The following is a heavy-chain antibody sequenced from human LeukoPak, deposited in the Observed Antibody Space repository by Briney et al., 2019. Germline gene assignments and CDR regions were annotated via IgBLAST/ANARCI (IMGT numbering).Heavy chain of an antibody. Sequence: SVKVSCKASGGTLSSYAISWVRQAPGQGLEWMGGIIPIFGTANYAQKFQGRVTITTDESTSTAYMELSSLRSEDTAVYYCARFLSRRWLQSEWGQGTLVTVSS. CDR2: IIPIFGTA. V-gene: IGHV1-69*05. D-gene: IGHD5-24*01. CDR3: ARFLSRRWLQSE. J-gene: IGHJ4*02. CDR1: GGTLSSYA.